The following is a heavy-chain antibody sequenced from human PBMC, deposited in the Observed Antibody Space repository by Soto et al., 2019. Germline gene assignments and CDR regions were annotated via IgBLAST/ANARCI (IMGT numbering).Heavy chain of an antibody. J-gene: IGHJ3*02. Sequence: GGSLRLSCAASGFTFSSYGMHWVRQAPGKGLEWVAVIWYDGSNKYYADSVKGRFTISRDNSKNTLYLQMNSLRAEDTAVYYCARDIRDIVVVPAADDAFDIWGQGTMVTVSS. CDR3: ARDIRDIVVVPAADDAFDI. CDR2: IWYDGSNK. V-gene: IGHV3-33*01. CDR1: GFTFSSYG. D-gene: IGHD2-2*01.